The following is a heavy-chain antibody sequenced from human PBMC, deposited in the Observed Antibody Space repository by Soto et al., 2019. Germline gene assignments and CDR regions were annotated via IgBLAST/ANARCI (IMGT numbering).Heavy chain of an antibody. CDR3: ARDLNWAFDY. V-gene: IGHV3-48*04. CDR2: ISRSGDTI. D-gene: IGHD7-27*01. CDR1: GFTFTEYS. Sequence: GGSLRLSCAASGFTFTEYSMNWVLQAPWKGLEWISYISRSGDTIYYADSVKGRFTLSRDNARNSLHLQMNSLRAEDTAVYYCARDLNWAFDYCGQGALVNLSS. J-gene: IGHJ4*02.